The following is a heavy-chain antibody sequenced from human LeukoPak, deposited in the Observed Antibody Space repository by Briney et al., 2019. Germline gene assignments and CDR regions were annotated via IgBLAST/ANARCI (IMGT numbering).Heavy chain of an antibody. Sequence: SETLSLTCTVSGGSISSSSYYWGWIRQPPGKGLEWIGSIYYSGSTYYNPSLKSRVIISVDTSKNQFSLKLSSVTAADTAVYYCARESRRAFYYGDYRGDFDYWGQGTLVTVSS. CDR1: GGSISSSSYY. J-gene: IGHJ4*02. D-gene: IGHD4-17*01. V-gene: IGHV4-39*07. CDR2: IYYSGST. CDR3: ARESRRAFYYGDYRGDFDY.